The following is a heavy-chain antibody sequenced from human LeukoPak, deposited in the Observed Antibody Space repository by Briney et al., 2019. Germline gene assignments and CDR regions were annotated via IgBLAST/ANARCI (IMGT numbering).Heavy chain of an antibody. Sequence: SETLSLTCTVSGYSISSSYYWGWIRQPPGKGLEWIGSIYYSGSTYYNPSLKSRVTISVDTSKNQFSLKLSSVTAADTAVYYCARVDNDYGDYVGTFDYWGQGTLVTVSS. CDR2: IYYSGST. CDR1: GYSISSSYY. D-gene: IGHD4-17*01. CDR3: ARVDNDYGDYVGTFDY. J-gene: IGHJ4*02. V-gene: IGHV4-38-2*02.